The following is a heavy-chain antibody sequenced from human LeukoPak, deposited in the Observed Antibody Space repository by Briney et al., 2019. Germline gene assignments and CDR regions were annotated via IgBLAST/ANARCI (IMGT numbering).Heavy chain of an antibody. CDR3: ARDERGIPDAFDI. J-gene: IGHJ3*02. CDR1: GYTFSSYG. Sequence: ASVKVSCKASGYTFSSYGVSWVRPAPGQGLAWMGWISAYNGNTNYAQKVQGRVTMTTDTSTSTAYMELRSLRSDDTTVYYCARDERGIPDAFDIWGQGTMVTVSS. CDR2: ISAYNGNT. D-gene: IGHD2-21*01. V-gene: IGHV1-18*01.